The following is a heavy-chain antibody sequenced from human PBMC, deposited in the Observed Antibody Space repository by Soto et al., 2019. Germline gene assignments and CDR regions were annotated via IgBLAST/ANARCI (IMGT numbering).Heavy chain of an antibody. CDR2: INPNSGGT. CDR1: GYTITGYY. CDR3: ARDQRYCSSTSCYGGGNWFDP. Sequence: GASVKVSCKASGYTITGYYMHWVRQAPGQGLEWLGWINPNSGGTNYAQKFQGWVTMTRDTSISTAYMELSRLRSDDTAVYYCARDQRYCSSTSCYGGGNWFDPWGQGTLVTVSS. J-gene: IGHJ5*02. D-gene: IGHD2-2*01. V-gene: IGHV1-2*04.